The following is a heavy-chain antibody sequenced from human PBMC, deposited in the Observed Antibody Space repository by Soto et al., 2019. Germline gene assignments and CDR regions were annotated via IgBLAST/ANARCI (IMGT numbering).Heavy chain of an antibody. D-gene: IGHD2-15*01. V-gene: IGHV3-11*01. Sequence: GGSLTLSCAASGFTFSDFYMGWIRQAPGRGLEWLAYISIASSTIHYADSVKGRFSISRDNAKNSLFLQLTNLRVEDTAVYFCAREWSQVFDAWGQGTPVPVSS. J-gene: IGHJ5*02. CDR3: AREWSQVFDA. CDR1: GFTFSDFY. CDR2: ISIASSTI.